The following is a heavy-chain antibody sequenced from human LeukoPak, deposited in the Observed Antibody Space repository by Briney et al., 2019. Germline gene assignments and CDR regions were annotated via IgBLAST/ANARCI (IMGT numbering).Heavy chain of an antibody. Sequence: TGGSLRLFCAASGFTFSSYAMSWVRQAPGKGLEWVSAISGSGGSTYYADSVKGRFTISRDNSKNTLYLQMNSLRAEDTAVYYCAKVSNDLWSGYFYYFDYWGQGTLVTVSS. J-gene: IGHJ4*02. D-gene: IGHD3-3*01. V-gene: IGHV3-23*01. CDR2: ISGSGGST. CDR3: AKVSNDLWSGYFYYFDY. CDR1: GFTFSSYA.